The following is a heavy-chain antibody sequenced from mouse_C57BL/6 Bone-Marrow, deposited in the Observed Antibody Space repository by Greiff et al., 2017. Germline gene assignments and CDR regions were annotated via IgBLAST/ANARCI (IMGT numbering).Heavy chain of an antibody. Sequence: EVKLEESGPGLVKPSQSLSLTCSVTGYSITSGYYWNWIRQFPGNKLEWMGYISYDGSNNYNPSLKNRISITRDTSKNQFFLKLNSVTTEDTATYYCARGGVYYYGSSSYWGQGTTLTVSS. CDR2: ISYDGSN. D-gene: IGHD1-1*01. V-gene: IGHV3-6*01. J-gene: IGHJ2*01. CDR1: GYSITSGYY. CDR3: ARGGVYYYGSSSY.